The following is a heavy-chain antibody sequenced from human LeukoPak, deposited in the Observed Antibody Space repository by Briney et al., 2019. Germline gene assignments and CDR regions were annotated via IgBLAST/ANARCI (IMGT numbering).Heavy chain of an antibody. V-gene: IGHV4-59*01. Sequence: TSETLSLTCTVSDASISGYYWSCIRQPPGKGLEWIGSIHFSGSTNYNPSLRSRVTISVDTSKNQLSLKLGSVTAADTAVYYCARDLGGIYFDYWGQGTLVTVSS. CDR1: DASISGYY. CDR3: ARDLGGIYFDY. D-gene: IGHD1-26*01. CDR2: IHFSGST. J-gene: IGHJ4*02.